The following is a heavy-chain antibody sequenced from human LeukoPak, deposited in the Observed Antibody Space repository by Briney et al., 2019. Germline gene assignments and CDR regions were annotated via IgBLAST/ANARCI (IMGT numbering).Heavy chain of an antibody. J-gene: IGHJ3*02. Sequence: GGSLRLSCAASGFTLSSNWMNWVRQAPGKGLEWVAIIKQDGSEKYYVDSVKGRFTISRDNAKNSLYLQMNSLRAEDTAVYYCAKRRDGFDIWGQGTMVTVSS. V-gene: IGHV3-7*03. CDR2: IKQDGSEK. CDR1: GFTLSSNW. CDR3: AKRRDGFDI.